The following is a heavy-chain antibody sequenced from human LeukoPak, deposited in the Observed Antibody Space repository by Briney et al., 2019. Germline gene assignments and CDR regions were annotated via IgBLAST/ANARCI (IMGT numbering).Heavy chain of an antibody. V-gene: IGHV4-30-2*01. CDR1: GGSISSGGYS. D-gene: IGHD2-21*01. Sequence: SQTLSLTCAVSGGSISSGGYSWSWIRQPPGKGLEWIGYIYHSGGTYYNPSLKSRVTISVDRSKNQFSLKLSSVTAADTAVYYCARGRKLFPLDYWGQGTLVTVSS. J-gene: IGHJ4*02. CDR2: IYHSGGT. CDR3: ARGRKLFPLDY.